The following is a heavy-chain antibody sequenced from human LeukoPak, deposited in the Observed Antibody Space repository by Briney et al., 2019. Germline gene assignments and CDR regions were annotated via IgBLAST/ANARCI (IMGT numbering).Heavy chain of an antibody. CDR1: GGSISSYY. J-gene: IGHJ5*02. D-gene: IGHD6-13*01. CDR2: IYYSGST. Sequence: SETLSLTCTVSGGSISSYYWSWIRQPPGKGLEWIGYIYYSGSTNYNPSLKSRVTISVDTSKNQFSLKLSSVTAADTTVYYCATAINLGHRYSRARNLIDPWGQGSLVTVSS. V-gene: IGHV4-59*01. CDR3: ATAINLGHRYSRARNLIDP.